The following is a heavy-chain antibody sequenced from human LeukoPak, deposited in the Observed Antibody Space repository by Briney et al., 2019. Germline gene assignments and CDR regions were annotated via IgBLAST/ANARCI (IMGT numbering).Heavy chain of an antibody. D-gene: IGHD6-19*01. Sequence: PSETLSLTCTVSGGSISSGGYYWSWIRQPPGKGLEWIGYIYHSGSTYYNPSLKSRVTISVDRSKNQFSLKLSSVTAADTAVYYCARHGAGIAVAGTFDYWGQGTLVTVSS. CDR2: IYHSGST. V-gene: IGHV4-30-2*01. J-gene: IGHJ4*02. CDR3: ARHGAGIAVAGTFDY. CDR1: GGSISSGGYY.